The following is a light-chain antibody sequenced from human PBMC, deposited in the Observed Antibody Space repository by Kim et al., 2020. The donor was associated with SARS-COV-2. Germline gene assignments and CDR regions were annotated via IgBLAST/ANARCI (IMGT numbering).Light chain of an antibody. CDR3: QVWDTTIHHVL. CDR2: YDN. J-gene: IGLJ2*01. V-gene: IGLV3-21*04. Sequence: SYELTQSPTVSVAPGKTARITCGGNNIGGKSENWYQQKPGQAPVLVIYYDNSRPSGIHERFSGSNSRNTATLTISRVDAGDEADYYCQVWDTTIHHVLFGGGTQLTVL. CDR1: NIGGKS.